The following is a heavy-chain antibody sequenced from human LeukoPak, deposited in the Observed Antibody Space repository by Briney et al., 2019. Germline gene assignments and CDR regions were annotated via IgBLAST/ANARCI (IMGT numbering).Heavy chain of an antibody. Sequence: SETLSLTCTVSGYSISSGYYWGWIRQPPGKGLEWIGSIYHSGSTYYNPSLKSRVTISVDTSKNQFSLKLSSVTAADTAVYYCARRTTGTTSFDYWGQGTLVTVSS. D-gene: IGHD1-1*01. J-gene: IGHJ4*02. V-gene: IGHV4-38-2*02. CDR1: GYSISSGYY. CDR3: ARRTTGTTSFDY. CDR2: IYHSGST.